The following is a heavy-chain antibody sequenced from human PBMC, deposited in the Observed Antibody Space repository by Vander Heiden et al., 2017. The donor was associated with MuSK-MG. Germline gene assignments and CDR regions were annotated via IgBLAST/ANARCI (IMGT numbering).Heavy chain of an antibody. J-gene: IGHJ4*02. CDR3: AVGIRTEVSYYYDY. D-gene: IGHD7-27*01. Sequence: QLQLVQSGSELKKPGASVKVSCKASGYTFTSYAMNWVRQAPGQGLEWMGWINTNTGNPTYAQGVTGRFVFSLDTSVSTAYLQISSLKAEDTAVYYCAVGIRTEVSYYYDYWVQGTLVTVSS. V-gene: IGHV7-4-1*02. CDR2: INTNTGNP. CDR1: GYTFTSYA.